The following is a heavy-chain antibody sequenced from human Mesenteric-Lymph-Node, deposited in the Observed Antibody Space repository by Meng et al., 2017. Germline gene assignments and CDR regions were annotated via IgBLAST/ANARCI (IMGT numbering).Heavy chain of an antibody. CDR2: IYHGGST. Sequence: QVQVQEAGPGLGKPSGTLSLTCAVSGGSISSTSWWSWVRQPPGKGMEWIGEIYHGGSTNYNPSLKSRVTMSVDKSKNQFSLKLTSVTAADTAVYYCARDTGSVNYFDYWGQGTLVTVSS. CDR3: ARDTGSVNYFDY. J-gene: IGHJ4*02. V-gene: IGHV4-4*02. D-gene: IGHD2-8*02. CDR1: GGSISSTSW.